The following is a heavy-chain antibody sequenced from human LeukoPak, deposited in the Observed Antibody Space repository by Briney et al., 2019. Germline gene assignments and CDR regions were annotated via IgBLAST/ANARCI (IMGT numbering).Heavy chain of an antibody. V-gene: IGHV4-34*01. D-gene: IGHD3-3*01. Sequence: TSETLSLTCAVYGGSFSGYYWSWIRQPPGKGLEWIGEINHSGSTNYNPSLKSRVTISVDTSKNQFSLKLSSVTAADTAVYYCARGLYYDFWSGYYTGIPPDYWGQGTLVTVSS. CDR2: INHSGST. J-gene: IGHJ4*02. CDR1: GGSFSGYY. CDR3: ARGLYYDFWSGYYTGIPPDY.